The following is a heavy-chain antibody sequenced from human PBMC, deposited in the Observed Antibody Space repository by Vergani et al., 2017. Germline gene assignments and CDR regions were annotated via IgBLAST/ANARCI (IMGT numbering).Heavy chain of an antibody. Sequence: QVQLVQSGAEVKKPGSSVKVSCKASGGTFSSYAISWVRQAPGQGLEWMGGIIPIFGTANYAQKFQGRVTITADESTSTAYMELSSLRSEDTAVYYCAGRNAGRYSSSDYYYYXMDVWGKGTTVTVSS. CDR3: AGRNAGRYSSSDYYYYXMDV. V-gene: IGHV1-69*01. CDR2: IIPIFGTA. J-gene: IGHJ6*03. D-gene: IGHD6-6*01. CDR1: GGTFSSYA.